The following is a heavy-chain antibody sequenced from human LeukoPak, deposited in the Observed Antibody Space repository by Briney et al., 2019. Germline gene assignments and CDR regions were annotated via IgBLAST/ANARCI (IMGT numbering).Heavy chain of an antibody. Sequence: PGGSLRLSCAASGFTFSSYDMHWVRQAPGKGLEWVAFIRYDGSNKYYADSVKGRFTISRDNSKNTLYLQMNSLRAEDTAVYYCAKDLGSSWDCWGQGTLVTVSS. CDR2: IRYDGSNK. J-gene: IGHJ4*02. D-gene: IGHD6-13*01. CDR1: GFTFSSYD. V-gene: IGHV3-30*02. CDR3: AKDLGSSWDC.